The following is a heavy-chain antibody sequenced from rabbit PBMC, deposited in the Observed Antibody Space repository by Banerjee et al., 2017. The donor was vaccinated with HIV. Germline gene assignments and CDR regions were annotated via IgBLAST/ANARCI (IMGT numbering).Heavy chain of an antibody. Sequence: QEQLEESGGDLVKPEGSLTLTCTASGFEFSGCGVSWVRQAPGKGLEWIGHIGSGSSGDVTYYSSWAKGRFTISKTSSSTVTLQMTSLTAADTATYFCARADGKWDFVLWGPGTLVTVS. CDR2: IGSGSSGDVT. D-gene: IGHD5-1*01. CDR1: GFEFSGCG. J-gene: IGHJ4*01. V-gene: IGHV1S45*01. CDR3: ARADGKWDFVL.